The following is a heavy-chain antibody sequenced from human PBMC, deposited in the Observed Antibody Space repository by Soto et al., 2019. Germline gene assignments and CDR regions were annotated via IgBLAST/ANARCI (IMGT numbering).Heavy chain of an antibody. J-gene: IGHJ4*02. D-gene: IGHD5-18*01. Sequence: SETLSLTCTVSGGSISSSSDYWGWIRQPPGKGLEWIGSIYYSGSTYYNPSLKSRVTISVDTSKNQFSLKLSSVTAADTAVYYCARHVDTAIIYFDYWGQGTLVTVSS. CDR2: IYYSGST. V-gene: IGHV4-39*01. CDR1: GGSISSSSDY. CDR3: ARHVDTAIIYFDY.